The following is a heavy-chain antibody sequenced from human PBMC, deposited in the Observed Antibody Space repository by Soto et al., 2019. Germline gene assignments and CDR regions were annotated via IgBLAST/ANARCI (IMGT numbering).Heavy chain of an antibody. V-gene: IGHV3-23*01. CDR2: ISANGQGI. J-gene: IGHJ4*02. D-gene: IGHD3-10*01. Sequence: HPGGSLRLSCAASGFTFSGDSMNWVRQAPGKGLEWVSAISANGQGIYYADSVKGRFIISRDNSKNTVFLHMDSLTAEDTAVYYCAKDRDYPRDYFHYWGQGTLVTVSS. CDR1: GFTFSGDS. CDR3: AKDRDYPRDYFHY.